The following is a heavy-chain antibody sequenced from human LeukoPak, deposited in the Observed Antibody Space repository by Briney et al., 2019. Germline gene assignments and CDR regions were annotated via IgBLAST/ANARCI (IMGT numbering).Heavy chain of an antibody. CDR2: ISGSGGST. J-gene: IGHJ4*02. V-gene: IGHV3-23*01. Sequence: GGSLRLSCAASGFTFSNYAMSWVRQAPGKGLEWVSVISGSGGSTYYAGSVKGRFTISRDNSKNTLYLQMNSLRAEDTAVYYCAKPEDYSSGWYSDYWGQGTLATVSS. CDR1: GFTFSNYA. D-gene: IGHD6-19*01. CDR3: AKPEDYSSGWYSDY.